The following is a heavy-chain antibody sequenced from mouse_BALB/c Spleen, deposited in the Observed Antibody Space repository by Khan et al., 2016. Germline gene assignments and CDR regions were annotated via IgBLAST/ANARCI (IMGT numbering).Heavy chain of an antibody. CDR2: INTHSGVP. J-gene: IGHJ4*01. D-gene: IGHD2-14*01. CDR3: ARYDAMDY. CDR1: GYTFTTAG. V-gene: IGHV9-4*02. Sequence: QIQLVQSGPELKKPGETVRISCKASGYTFTTAGMQWVQKMPGKGLKWIGWINTHSGVPKYAEDFKRRFAFSLETSASTAYLQISNLKNEDTATYFCARYDAMDYWGQGTSVTVSS.